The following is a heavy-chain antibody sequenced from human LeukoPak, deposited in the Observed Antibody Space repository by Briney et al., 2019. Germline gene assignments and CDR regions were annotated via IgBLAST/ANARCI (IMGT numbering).Heavy chain of an antibody. CDR2: INAGNGST. CDR1: GYTFTIYA. J-gene: IGHJ4*02. CDR3: ARDQGEYGDYVTFWDY. V-gene: IGHV1-3*01. D-gene: IGHD4-17*01. Sequence: GASVKVSCKASGYTFTIYAMHWVRQAPGQRLEWMGWINAGNGSTKYSQKFQGRVTITRDTSASTAYMELSSLRSEDTAVYYCARDQGEYGDYVTFWDYWGQGTLVTVSS.